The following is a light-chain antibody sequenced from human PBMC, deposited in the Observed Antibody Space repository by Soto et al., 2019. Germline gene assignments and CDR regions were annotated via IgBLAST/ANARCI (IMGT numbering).Light chain of an antibody. CDR3: HQYSSAPYT. CDR2: GAS. Sequence: EIVLTQSPGTLSLSPGETATPSCRASQTIGNIFLFWYQQKPGQAPRLLIYGASSRATGIPDRFSGSGSGTDFTLTINRLEPEDFAVYYCHQYSSAPYTFGQGTNLEIK. J-gene: IGKJ2*01. V-gene: IGKV3-20*01. CDR1: QTIGNIF.